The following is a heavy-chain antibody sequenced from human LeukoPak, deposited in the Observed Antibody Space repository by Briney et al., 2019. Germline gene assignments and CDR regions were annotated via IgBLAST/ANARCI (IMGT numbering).Heavy chain of an antibody. J-gene: IGHJ4*02. CDR3: ARDLGGATGDY. CDR1: VYTFNNYY. D-gene: IGHD1-26*01. V-gene: IGHV1-46*02. CDR2: INPSGGST. Sequence: ASVTVSFMASVYTFNNYYMHWVRQAPGQGLEWMGIINPSGGSTSYAQKFQGRVTMTRDTSTSTVYMELSSLRSEDTAVYYCARDLGGATGDYWGQGTLVTVSS.